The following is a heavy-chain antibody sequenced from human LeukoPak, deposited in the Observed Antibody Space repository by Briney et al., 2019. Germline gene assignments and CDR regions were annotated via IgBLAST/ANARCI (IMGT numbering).Heavy chain of an antibody. V-gene: IGHV1-46*01. Sequence: ASVKVSCKASGYTFTSYYMHWVRQAPGQGLEWMGLINPTGGSTGYAQKIQGRVTMTRDMSTSTDYMELSSLRSEDTAIYYCARDNSVGDNAWWFDPWGQGTLVTVSS. CDR2: INPTGGST. CDR1: GYTFTSYY. D-gene: IGHD1-26*01. CDR3: ARDNSVGDNAWWFDP. J-gene: IGHJ5*02.